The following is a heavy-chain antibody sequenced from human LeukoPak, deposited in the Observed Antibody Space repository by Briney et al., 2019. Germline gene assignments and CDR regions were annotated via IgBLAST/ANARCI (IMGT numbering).Heavy chain of an antibody. CDR2: INHSGST. CDR3: ARDRELGY. J-gene: IGHJ4*02. D-gene: IGHD3-10*01. V-gene: IGHV4-34*01. CDR1: GGSFSGYY. Sequence: SETLSLTCAVYGGSFSGYYWSWIRQPPGKGLEWIGEINHSGSTNYNPSLKSRVTISRDTSKNQFSLRLSSVTAADTAVYYCARDRELGYWGQGALVTVSS.